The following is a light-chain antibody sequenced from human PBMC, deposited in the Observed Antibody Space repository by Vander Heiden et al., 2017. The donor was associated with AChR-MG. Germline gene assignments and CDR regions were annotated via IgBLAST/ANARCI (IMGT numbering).Light chain of an antibody. Sequence: QAVVSPEPPLSVSPGGTDTLTCGSSTGTVTSGHYPYWFQQKPGQAPRTLIYDTSNKHSWTPAQFSGSLLGGKAALTLSGAQPEDEAEYYCLLSYSGARPLVFGGGTKLTVL. V-gene: IGLV7-46*01. CDR2: DTS. CDR1: TGTVTSGHY. J-gene: IGLJ3*02. CDR3: LLSYSGARPLV.